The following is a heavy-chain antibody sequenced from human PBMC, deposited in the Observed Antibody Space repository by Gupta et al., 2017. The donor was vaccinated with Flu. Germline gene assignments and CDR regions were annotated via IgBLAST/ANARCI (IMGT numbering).Heavy chain of an antibody. CDR3: AKDSGFSGFDSDYFDY. V-gene: IGHV3-9*01. J-gene: IGHJ4*02. D-gene: IGHD5-12*01. Sequence: GKGLEWVSGISWNSGNIDYAASVKGRFTISRDNVKNSVYLQMSNLRSEDTGLYYCAKDSGFSGFDSDYFDYWSQGTLVTVSS. CDR2: ISWNSGNI.